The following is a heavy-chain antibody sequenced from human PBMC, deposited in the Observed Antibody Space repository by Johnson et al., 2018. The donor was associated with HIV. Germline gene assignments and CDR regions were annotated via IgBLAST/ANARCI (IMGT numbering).Heavy chain of an antibody. D-gene: IGHD1-26*01. Sequence: VQLVESGGGLVQPGRSLRLSCAASGFTFDDYAMHWVRQAPGKGLEWVSGISWNSGSIGYADSVKGRFTISRDNSKNTLYLQMNSLRAEDTAVYYCAKDFWPVGARGAFDIWGQGTMVTVSS. V-gene: IGHV3-9*01. J-gene: IGHJ3*02. CDR1: GFTFDDYA. CDR2: ISWNSGSI. CDR3: AKDFWPVGARGAFDI.